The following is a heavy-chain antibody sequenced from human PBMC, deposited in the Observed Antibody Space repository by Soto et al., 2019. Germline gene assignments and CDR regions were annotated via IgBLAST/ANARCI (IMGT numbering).Heavy chain of an antibody. CDR1: GFTFSSYS. Sequence: EVQLVESGGGLVKPGGSLRLSCAASGFTFSSYSMNWVRQAPGKGLEWVSSISSSSSYIYYADSVKGRFTISRDNAKNSLYLQMNSLRAEETAVYYCARAQYSSSSTFDYWGQGTLVTVSS. CDR3: ARAQYSSSSTFDY. CDR2: ISSSSSYI. J-gene: IGHJ4*02. D-gene: IGHD6-6*01. V-gene: IGHV3-21*01.